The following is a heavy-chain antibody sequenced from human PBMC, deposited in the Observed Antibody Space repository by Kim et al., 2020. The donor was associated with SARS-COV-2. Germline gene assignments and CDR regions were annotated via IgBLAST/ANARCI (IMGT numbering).Heavy chain of an antibody. J-gene: IGHJ4*02. CDR1: GYIFTNYY. CDR2: LNPSGGST. D-gene: IGHD3-10*01. Sequence: ASVKVSCKASGYIFTNYYIHWVRQAPGQGLEWMGILNPSGGSTSYAQKFQGRVTLTSDTSTRTVYMELRSLRSEDTATYYCARAYYGSGGGGYWGQGTLVTVST. V-gene: IGHV1-46*01. CDR3: ARAYYGSGGGGY.